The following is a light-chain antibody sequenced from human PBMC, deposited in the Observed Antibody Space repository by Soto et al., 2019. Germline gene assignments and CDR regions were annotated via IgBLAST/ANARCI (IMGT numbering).Light chain of an antibody. Sequence: QSALTQPASVSGSPGQSITISCTGTGSDVGGYDYVSWYQHHPGKAPKVMIYEVTDRPSGVSNRFSGSKSGNTASLTISGLQAEDEAEYYCSSYTNINTRACVFGTGTKLTVL. J-gene: IGLJ1*01. CDR2: EVT. CDR1: GSDVGGYDY. CDR3: SSYTNINTRACV. V-gene: IGLV2-14*01.